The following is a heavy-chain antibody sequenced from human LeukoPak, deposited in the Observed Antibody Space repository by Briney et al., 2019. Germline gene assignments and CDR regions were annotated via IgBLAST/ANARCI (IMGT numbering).Heavy chain of an antibody. CDR2: IYTSGST. J-gene: IGHJ4*02. V-gene: IGHV4-61*09. CDR1: GGSISSGSYY. Sequence: SQTLSLTCTVSGGSISSGSYYWSWIRQPAGKGLEWIGHIYTSGSTNYNPSLKSRVTISVDTSKNQFSLKLSSVTAADTAVYYCARAGKGSSWGQGTLVTVSS. CDR3: ARAGKGSS. D-gene: IGHD6-6*01.